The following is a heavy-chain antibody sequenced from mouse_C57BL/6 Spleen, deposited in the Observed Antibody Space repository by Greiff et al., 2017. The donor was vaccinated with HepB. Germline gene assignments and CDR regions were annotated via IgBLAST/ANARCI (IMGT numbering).Heavy chain of an antibody. CDR1: GYAFSSYW. Sequence: LVESGAELVKPGASVKISCKASGYAFSSYWMNWVKQRPGKGLEWIGQIYPGDGDTNYNGKFKGKATLTADKSSSTAYMQLSSLTSEDSAVYFCARSRGNYIDYWGQGTTLTVSS. CDR2: IYPGDGDT. CDR3: ARSRGNYIDY. V-gene: IGHV1-80*01. J-gene: IGHJ2*01. D-gene: IGHD2-14*01.